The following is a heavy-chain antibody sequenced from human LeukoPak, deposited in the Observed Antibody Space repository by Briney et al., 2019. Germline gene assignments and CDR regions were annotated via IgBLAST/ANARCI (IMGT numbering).Heavy chain of an antibody. CDR1: GGSISSYY. CDR2: IYYSGST. J-gene: IGHJ4*02. D-gene: IGHD3-22*01. Sequence: SETLSLTCTVSGGSISSYYWSWIRQPPGKGLEWIGYIYYSGSTNYNPSLKSRVTISVDTSKNQFSLKLSSVTAADTAVFYCARMRYYYDSRGFYWGQGTLVTVSS. V-gene: IGHV4-59*12. CDR3: ARMRYYYDSRGFY.